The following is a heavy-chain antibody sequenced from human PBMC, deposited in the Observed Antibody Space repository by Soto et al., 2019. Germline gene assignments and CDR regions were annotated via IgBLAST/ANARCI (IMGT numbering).Heavy chain of an antibody. CDR1: GYTFASYG. CDR2: ISAYNGNT. CDR3: ARAVGYSYGFDY. V-gene: IGHV1-18*01. J-gene: IGHJ4*02. D-gene: IGHD5-18*01. Sequence: QVQRVQSGAEVRRPGASVKVSCKASGYTFASYGISWVRQAPGQGLEWMGWISAYNGNTNYAHKLQGRVTMTTETSTTTAYMDLRSLRSDNTAVYYCARAVGYSYGFDYWGQGTLVTVSS.